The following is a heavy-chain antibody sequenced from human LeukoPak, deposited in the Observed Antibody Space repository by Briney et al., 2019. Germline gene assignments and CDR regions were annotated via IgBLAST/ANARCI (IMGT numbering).Heavy chain of an antibody. Sequence: GASVKVSCKASGYTFTSYGISWVRQAPGQGLEWMGWISAYNSNTNYAQKLQGRVTMTTDTSTSTAYMELRSLRSDDTAVYYCARVSRVLMVYALDYWGQGTLVTVSS. D-gene: IGHD2-8*01. CDR3: ARVSRVLMVYALDY. CDR2: ISAYNSNT. V-gene: IGHV1-18*01. J-gene: IGHJ4*02. CDR1: GYTFTSYG.